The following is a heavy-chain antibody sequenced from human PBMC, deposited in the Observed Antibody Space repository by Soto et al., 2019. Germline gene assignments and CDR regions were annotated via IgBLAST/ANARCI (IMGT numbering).Heavy chain of an antibody. CDR2: IYYSGST. Sequence: PSETLSLTCTVSGGSISSGDYYWSWIRQPPGKGLEWIGYIYYSGSTYYNPSLKSRVTISVDTSKNQFSLKLSSVTAADTAVYYCARVSCSPGAQDYYYYMDVWGKGTTVTVSS. J-gene: IGHJ6*03. V-gene: IGHV4-30-4*01. D-gene: IGHD3-10*02. CDR3: ARVSCSPGAQDYYYYMDV. CDR1: GGSISSGDYY.